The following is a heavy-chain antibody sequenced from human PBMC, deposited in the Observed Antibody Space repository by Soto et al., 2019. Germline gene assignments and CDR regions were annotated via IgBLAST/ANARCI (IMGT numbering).Heavy chain of an antibody. J-gene: IGHJ4*02. Sequence: SGGSLRPPCEPSGFTLGICAMNWVRQAPGKGVEWVSSITGSSAYIHYADSVRGRFIISRDNAKNSLYLQMNSLRAEDTAVYYCAREWANYWGQGTLGTVCS. V-gene: IGHV3-21*01. D-gene: IGHD1-26*01. CDR2: ITGSSAYI. CDR1: GFTLGICA. CDR3: AREWANY.